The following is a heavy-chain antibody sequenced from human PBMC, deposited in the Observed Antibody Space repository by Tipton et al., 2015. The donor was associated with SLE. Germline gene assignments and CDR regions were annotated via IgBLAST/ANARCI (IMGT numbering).Heavy chain of an antibody. Sequence: TLSLTCAVSGYSITSGDYWGWIRQPPGKGLEWVGSPYHRGSTYYNPSLKSRVTISTDTSKNETYLKLTSVTATDTAVYFCARDPYDSTWRNGWFDPWGQGTLVTVSS. CDR1: GYSITSGDY. V-gene: IGHV4-38-2*02. J-gene: IGHJ5*02. D-gene: IGHD6-13*01. CDR3: ARDPYDSTWRNGWFDP. CDR2: PYHRGST.